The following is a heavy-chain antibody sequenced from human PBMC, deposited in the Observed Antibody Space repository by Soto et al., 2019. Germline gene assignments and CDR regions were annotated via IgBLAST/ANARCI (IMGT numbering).Heavy chain of an antibody. V-gene: IGHV1-18*01. CDR1: GYTFTSYG. J-gene: IGHJ6*02. CDR3: ARNLALNYVMDV. Sequence: ASVKVSCKASGYTFTSYGISWVRQAPGQGLEWMGWISAYNGNTNYAQKLQCRVTMTTDTSTITAYMGPRLVRTADTTLYYCARNLALNYVMDVWGQGTTVTVSS. CDR2: ISAYNGNT.